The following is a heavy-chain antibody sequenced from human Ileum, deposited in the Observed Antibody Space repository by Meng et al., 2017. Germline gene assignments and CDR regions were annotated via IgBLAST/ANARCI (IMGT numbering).Heavy chain of an antibody. CDR2: INGDGGYT. CDR1: GFTFTGTW. Sequence: VHLVDAGGGLVGPGGYLRLSCAVSGFTFTGTWMHWVRQAPGKGLAWVARINGDGGYTEYADSVRARFTISRDNAKNTLYLQMNSLRAEDTAVYFCAKDWGGVGALDYWGQGSLVTVSS. D-gene: IGHD1-26*01. CDR3: AKDWGGVGALDY. V-gene: IGHV3-74*03. J-gene: IGHJ4*02.